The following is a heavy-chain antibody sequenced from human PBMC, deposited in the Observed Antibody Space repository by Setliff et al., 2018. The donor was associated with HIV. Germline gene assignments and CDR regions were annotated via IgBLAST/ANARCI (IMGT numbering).Heavy chain of an antibody. CDR1: GYFTGYY. D-gene: IGHD3-3*01. Sequence: ASVKVSCKASGYFTGYYLHWVRQAPGQGLEWVGWINPKNGGTNFAQEFQGRVSMTWDSSISTAYMDLSRQKSDDTAVYYCASVFYDFWSASYSNIDYWGQGTLVTVSS. V-gene: IGHV1-2*02. CDR3: ASVFYDFWSASYSNIDY. J-gene: IGHJ4*02. CDR2: INPKNGGT.